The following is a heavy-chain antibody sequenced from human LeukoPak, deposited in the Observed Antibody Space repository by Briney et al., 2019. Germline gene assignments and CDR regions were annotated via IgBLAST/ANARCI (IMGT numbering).Heavy chain of an antibody. Sequence: GGSLRLSCAASGFIFSNYGMNWVRQAPGKGLEWVSVISGSGGTTYYADSVKGRFTISRDSSKNTLYLQMNSLRAEDTAVYYCAKVSGGGLYYDGMDVWGQGTTVTVSS. CDR1: GFIFSNYG. D-gene: IGHD1-14*01. CDR3: AKVSGGGLYYDGMDV. J-gene: IGHJ6*02. V-gene: IGHV3-23*01. CDR2: ISGSGGTT.